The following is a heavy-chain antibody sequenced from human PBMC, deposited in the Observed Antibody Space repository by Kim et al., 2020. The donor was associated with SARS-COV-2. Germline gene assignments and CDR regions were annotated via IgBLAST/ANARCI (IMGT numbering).Heavy chain of an antibody. CDR3: ARAGAAGAFDI. V-gene: IGHV1-18*01. CDR2: T. J-gene: IGHJ3*02. D-gene: IGHD6-13*01. Sequence: TNYAQKLQGRVTMTTDTSTSTAYMELKSLRSDDTAVYYCARAGAAGAFDIWGQGTMVTVSS.